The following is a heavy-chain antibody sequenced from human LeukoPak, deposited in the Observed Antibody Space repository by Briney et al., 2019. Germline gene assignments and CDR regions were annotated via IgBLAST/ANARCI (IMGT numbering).Heavy chain of an antibody. D-gene: IGHD2-2*02. J-gene: IGHJ4*02. V-gene: IGHV1-2*02. CDR1: GYTFTGYY. CDR2: INPNSGGT. Sequence: GASVKVSCKASGYTFTGYYMHWVRQAPGQGLEWMGWINPNSGGTNYAQKFQGRVTMTRDTSISTAYMELSRLRSDDTAVYYCARDYKTGGPQVVPAAIGYWGQGTLVTVSS. CDR3: ARDYKTGGPQVVPAAIGY.